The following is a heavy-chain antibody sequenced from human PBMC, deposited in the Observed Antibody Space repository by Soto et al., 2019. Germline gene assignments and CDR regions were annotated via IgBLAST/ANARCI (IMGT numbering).Heavy chain of an antibody. CDR3: ARTHSGSYYSVFNY. D-gene: IGHD1-26*01. Sequence: TXSLPCVFSNFSISSVYYWGWIRQSPGKGLEWIASIYRSGTTSYNPSLKSRVTISVDPSKNQFSLMLTAVTAADTAVYYCARTHSGSYYSVFNYWGRGSLVTVSS. J-gene: IGHJ4*02. V-gene: IGHV4-38-2*01. CDR1: NFSISSVYY. CDR2: IYRSGTT.